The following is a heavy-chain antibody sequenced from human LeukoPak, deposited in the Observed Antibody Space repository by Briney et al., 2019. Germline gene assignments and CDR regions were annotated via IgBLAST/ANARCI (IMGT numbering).Heavy chain of an antibody. V-gene: IGHV4-39*07. CDR3: ARDYSVYCSSTSCYTGTQNWFDP. D-gene: IGHD2-2*02. CDR2: IYYSGST. Sequence: SETLSLTCTASGGSISSSSYYWGWIRQPPGKGLEWIGSIYYSGSTYYNPSLKSRVTISVDTSKNQFSPKLSSVTAADTAVYYCARDYSVYCSSTSCYTGTQNWFDPWGQGTLVTVSS. J-gene: IGHJ5*02. CDR1: GGSISSSSYY.